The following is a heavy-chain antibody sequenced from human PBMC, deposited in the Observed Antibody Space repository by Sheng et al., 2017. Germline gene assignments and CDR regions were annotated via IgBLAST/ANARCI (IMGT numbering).Heavy chain of an antibody. CDR3: AKGDFNVVVIALYFDY. J-gene: IGHJ4*02. Sequence: EVQLLESGGGLVQPGGSLRLSCAASGFTFSSYAMSWVRQAPGKGLEWVSAISGSGGSTYYADSVKGRFTISRDNSKNTLYLQMNSLRAEDTAVYYFAKGDFNVVVIALYFDYWGQGTLVTVSS. CDR1: GFTFSSYA. V-gene: IGHV3-23*01. D-gene: IGHD2-21*01. CDR2: ISGSGGST.